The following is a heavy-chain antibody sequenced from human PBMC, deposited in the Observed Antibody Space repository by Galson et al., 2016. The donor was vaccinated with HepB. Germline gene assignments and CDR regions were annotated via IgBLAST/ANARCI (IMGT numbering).Heavy chain of an antibody. Sequence: SVKVSCKASGYNFIGNAIYWVRQAPGQGLEWMGWINPYSGGSNSAQKFQGRFTMTTDTSVSTAYMELSSLRSDDTAVYYCAKGLRTLRAYDMWGQGTMVSVSS. V-gene: IGHV1-2*02. J-gene: IGHJ3*02. CDR2: INPYSGGS. CDR3: AKGLRTLRAYDM. CDR1: GYNFIGNA. D-gene: IGHD2/OR15-2a*01.